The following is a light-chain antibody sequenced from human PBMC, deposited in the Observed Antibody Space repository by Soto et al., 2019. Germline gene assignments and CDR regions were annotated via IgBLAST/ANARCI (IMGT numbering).Light chain of an antibody. CDR1: QSVRID. CDR3: QQYNNWPYT. CDR2: GAS. V-gene: IGKV3-15*01. Sequence: EIVMTQSPVTLSVSPGERATLSCRASQSVRIDLAWYQQKPGQAPRLLIYGASTRATGVPARLSGSGSGTEFTLTISSLQSEDFAVYYCQQYNNWPYTFGQGTRLEIK. J-gene: IGKJ2*01.